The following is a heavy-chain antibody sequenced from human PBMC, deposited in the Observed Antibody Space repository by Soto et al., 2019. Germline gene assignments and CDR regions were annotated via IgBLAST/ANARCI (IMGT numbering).Heavy chain of an antibody. CDR1: GGTFSSYA. D-gene: IGHD5-12*01. CDR2: IIPIFGTA. V-gene: IGHV1-69*13. CDR3: GAPRGYSGYDGFDY. J-gene: IGHJ4*02. Sequence: SVKVSCKASGGTFSSYAISWVRQAPGQGLELMGGIIPIFGTANYAQKFQGRVTITADESTSTAYMELSSLRSEDTAVYYCGAPRGYSGYDGFDYWGQGTLVTVYS.